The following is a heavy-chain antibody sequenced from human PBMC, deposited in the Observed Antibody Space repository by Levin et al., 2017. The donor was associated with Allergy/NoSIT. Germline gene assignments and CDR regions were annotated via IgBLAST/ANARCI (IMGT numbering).Heavy chain of an antibody. D-gene: IGHD4-17*01. V-gene: IGHV3-33*01. J-gene: IGHJ6*02. CDR3: ARIPPDYGDDYYYGMDV. CDR1: GFTFSSYG. Sequence: GESLKISCAASGFTFSSYGIHWVRQAPGKGLEWVAVIWYDGINKYYADSVKGRFTISRDNSKNTLFLQMNSLRAEDTAVYYCARIPPDYGDDYYYGMDVWGQGTTVTVSS. CDR2: IWYDGINK.